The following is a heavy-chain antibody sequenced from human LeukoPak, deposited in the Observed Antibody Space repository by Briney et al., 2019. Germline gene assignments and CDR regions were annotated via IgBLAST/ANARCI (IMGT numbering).Heavy chain of an antibody. CDR3: AREVPGSSWYVD. Sequence: SETLSLTCTVSGYSISSGYYWGWIRQPPGKGLEWIGSIYHSGSTYYNPSLKSRVTISVDTSKNQFSLKLSSVTAADTAVYYCAREVPGSSWYVDWGQGTLVTVSS. D-gene: IGHD6-13*01. V-gene: IGHV4-38-2*02. CDR2: IYHSGST. CDR1: GYSISSGYY. J-gene: IGHJ4*02.